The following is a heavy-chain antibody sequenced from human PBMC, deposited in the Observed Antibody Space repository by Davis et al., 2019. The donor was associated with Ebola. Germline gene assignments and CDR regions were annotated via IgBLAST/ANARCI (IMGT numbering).Heavy chain of an antibody. CDR2: IKQDGSEK. V-gene: IGHV3-7*03. D-gene: IGHD5-12*01. CDR1: GFTFSSYW. CDR3: ARDQKWLRLIDY. J-gene: IGHJ4*02. Sequence: GESLKISCAASGFTFSSYWMSWVRQAPGKGLEWVANIKQDGSEKYYVDSAKGRFTISRDNAKNSLYLQMNSLRAEDTAVYYCARDQKWLRLIDYWGQGTLVTVSS.